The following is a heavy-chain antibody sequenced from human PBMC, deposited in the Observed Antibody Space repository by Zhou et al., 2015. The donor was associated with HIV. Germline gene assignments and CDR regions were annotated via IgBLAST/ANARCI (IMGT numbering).Heavy chain of an antibody. CDR2: IIPLFPTP. CDR1: GGTFSDYS. D-gene: IGHD3-16*01. Sequence: QVQLVQSGAEMKKPGSSVKVSCESSGGTFSDYSINWVRQAPGQGLEWMGGIIPLFPTPNYAETFQDRLTITADRSSGTAYMELTRLTSDDTAVYFCSRGVSLWGQGTLVTVSS. J-gene: IGHJ4*02. V-gene: IGHV1-69*06. CDR3: SRGVSL.